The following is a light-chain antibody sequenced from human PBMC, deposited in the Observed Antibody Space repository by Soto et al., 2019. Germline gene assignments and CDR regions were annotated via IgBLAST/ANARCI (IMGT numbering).Light chain of an antibody. CDR1: QDIRDH. CDR3: HQSFMVPFT. V-gene: IGKV1-12*01. J-gene: IGKJ2*01. Sequence: DIQMTQSPSSVSGFVGDRVTITCRASQDIRDHLAWYQQRPGKAPNLLLYAASTLQGGVPTRFAGSGSGTNFTLTISSLQPLDRATYFCHQSFMVPFTFGQGTHLEIK. CDR2: AAS.